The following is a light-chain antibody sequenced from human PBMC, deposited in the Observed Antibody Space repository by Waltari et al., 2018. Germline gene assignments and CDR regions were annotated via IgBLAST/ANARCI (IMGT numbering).Light chain of an antibody. Sequence: SFELPQTSSLSVSPGQAVRLPSSGALLASHYARWVQQKPGQAPVLSISRDTERPSGIPERFSGSGSGTTVTLTIRGAQAEDEADYYCYAAADNNLGVFGGGTKVTVL. CDR1: LLASHY. CDR3: YAAADNNLGV. J-gene: IGLJ3*02. V-gene: IGLV3-27*01. CDR2: RDT.